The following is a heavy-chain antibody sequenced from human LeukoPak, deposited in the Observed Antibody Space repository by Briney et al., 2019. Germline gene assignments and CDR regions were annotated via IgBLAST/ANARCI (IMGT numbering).Heavy chain of an antibody. CDR2: INPNSGGT. D-gene: IGHD2-2*01. J-gene: IGHJ5*02. Sequence: ASVKVSCKASGYTFTGYYMHWVRQAPGQGLEWMGWINPNSGGTNYAQKFQGRVTMTRDTSISTAYMELSRLRSDDTAAYYCARMMPGAPYNWFDPWGQGTLVTVSS. CDR1: GYTFTGYY. V-gene: IGHV1-2*02. CDR3: ARMMPGAPYNWFDP.